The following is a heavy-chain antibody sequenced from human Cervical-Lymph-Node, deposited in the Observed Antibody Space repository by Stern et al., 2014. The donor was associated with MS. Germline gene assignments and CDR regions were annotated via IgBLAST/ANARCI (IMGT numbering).Heavy chain of an antibody. D-gene: IGHD4-17*01. Sequence: EVQLGESGGGLVKPGETLRLSWAVSGFTFSHYSINWVRKAPGQGLEWISSISNNSTHTYYADSVEGRFTISRDSAKDSVSLHMVSLRAEDTAVYYCARARVGDYARSPHLDSWGQGTLVTVSS. CDR1: GFTFSHYS. CDR2: ISNNSTHT. J-gene: IGHJ4*02. V-gene: IGHV3-21*01. CDR3: ARARVGDYARSPHLDS.